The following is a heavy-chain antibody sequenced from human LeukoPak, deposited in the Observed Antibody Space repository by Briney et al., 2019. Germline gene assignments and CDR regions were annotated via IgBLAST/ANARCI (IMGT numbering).Heavy chain of an antibody. CDR1: GFTFSSYV. V-gene: IGHV3-23*01. CDR2: LSGSGGST. D-gene: IGHD6-13*01. Sequence: GGFLRLSCAASGFTFSSYVMSWVRHAPQKGLEWDSGLSGSGGSTYYADSVRGRFTISRDNSKNTLYLQMNSLRVEDTAVYYCVRNGYSSSWYYFDYWGQGTLVTVSS. CDR3: VRNGYSSSWYYFDY. J-gene: IGHJ4*02.